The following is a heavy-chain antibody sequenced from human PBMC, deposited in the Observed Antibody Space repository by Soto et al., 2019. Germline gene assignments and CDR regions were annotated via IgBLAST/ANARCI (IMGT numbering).Heavy chain of an antibody. CDR2: IKSKTDGGTT. CDR3: TSSVPYSSSWLI. V-gene: IGHV3-15*01. CDR1: GFTFSNAW. J-gene: IGHJ3*02. Sequence: GGSLRLSCAASGFTFSNAWMSWVRQAPGKGLEWVGRIKSKTDGGTTDYAAPVKDRFTISRDDSKNTLYLQMNSLKTEDTAVYFCTSSVPYSSSWLIRGQATMVTVSS. D-gene: IGHD6-13*01.